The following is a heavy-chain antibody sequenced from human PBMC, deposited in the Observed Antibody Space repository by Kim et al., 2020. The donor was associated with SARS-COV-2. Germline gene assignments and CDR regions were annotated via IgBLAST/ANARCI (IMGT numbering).Heavy chain of an antibody. D-gene: IGHD3-10*01. CDR3: ARWPYGQYFDY. Sequence: SETLSLTCAVYGGSFSGYYWSWIRQPPGKGLEWIGEINHSGSTNYNPSLKSRVTISVDTSKNQFSLKLSSVTAADTAVYYCARWPYGQYFDYWGQGTLVTVSS. V-gene: IGHV4-34*01. CDR1: GGSFSGYY. CDR2: INHSGST. J-gene: IGHJ4*02.